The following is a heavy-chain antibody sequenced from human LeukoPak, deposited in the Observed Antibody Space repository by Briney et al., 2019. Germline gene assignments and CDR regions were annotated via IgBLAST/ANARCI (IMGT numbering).Heavy chain of an antibody. Sequence: GGSLRLSCAASGFTFSSYSMNWVRQAPGKGLEWVSSISSSSSYIYHADAVKGRFTISRDNAKNSLYLQINSLRAEDTAVYYCARVGLDRRGYSGYEAFDYWGQGTLVTVSS. CDR2: ISSSSSYI. CDR1: GFTFSSYS. D-gene: IGHD5-12*01. J-gene: IGHJ4*02. V-gene: IGHV3-21*01. CDR3: ARVGLDRRGYSGYEAFDY.